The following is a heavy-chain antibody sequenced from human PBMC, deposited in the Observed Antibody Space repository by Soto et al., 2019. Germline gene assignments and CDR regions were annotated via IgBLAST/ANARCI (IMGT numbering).Heavy chain of an antibody. J-gene: IGHJ6*02. Sequence: PSQTLSLTCAISGDSGSSNSAAWNWIRQSPSRGLEWLGRTYYRSKWYNDYAVSVKSRITINPDTSKNQFSLQLNSVTPEDTAVYYCAREGGVDTAMPHYYYYYGMDVWGQGTTVTVSS. CDR2: TYYRSKWYN. D-gene: IGHD5-18*01. V-gene: IGHV6-1*01. CDR1: GDSGSSNSAA. CDR3: AREGGVDTAMPHYYYYYGMDV.